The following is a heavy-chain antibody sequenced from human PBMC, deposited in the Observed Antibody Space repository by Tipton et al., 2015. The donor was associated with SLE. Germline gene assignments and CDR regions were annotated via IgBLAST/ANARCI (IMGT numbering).Heavy chain of an antibody. D-gene: IGHD4-17*01. J-gene: IGHJ6*02. CDR3: VRYMTKVTPYNYYGLDV. Sequence: TLSLTCTVSGGSISTYYWSWIRQPPGKGLEWIGYVHNSGSSNYNPSLKSRVTFSVGTSKNQVSLKLTSVTAADTALYYCVRYMTKVTPYNYYGLDVWGQGTTVIVSS. V-gene: IGHV4-59*08. CDR2: VHNSGSS. CDR1: GGSISTYY.